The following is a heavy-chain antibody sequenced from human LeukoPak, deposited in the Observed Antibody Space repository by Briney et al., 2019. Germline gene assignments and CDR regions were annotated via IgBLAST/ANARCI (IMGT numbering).Heavy chain of an antibody. CDR3: VREARGYHYTYFDY. Sequence: GGSLRLSCTASGFTLGSHDMHWVRQIPGQGLEWVAAVSSGFHAFFADSVQGRFTVSREDARNSLYLQMNSLRAGDTAVYYCVREARGYHYTYFDYWGQGSLVTVSS. CDR1: GFTLGSHD. CDR2: VSSGFHA. J-gene: IGHJ4*02. V-gene: IGHV3-13*01. D-gene: IGHD5-18*01.